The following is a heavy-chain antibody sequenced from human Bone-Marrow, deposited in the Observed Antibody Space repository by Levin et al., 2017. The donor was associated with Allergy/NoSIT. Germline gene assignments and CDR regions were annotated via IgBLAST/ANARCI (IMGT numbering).Heavy chain of an antibody. CDR3: AREGVWSPYGLDV. CDR2: ISSTSVYM. Sequence: KAGGSLRLSCAASGFNFISYSMNWVRQAPGKGLEWVSSISSTSVYMYYADSLEGRFTISRDNAKNSLYLQMHSLRVEDSAVYYCAREGVWSPYGLDVWGRGTTVTVSS. J-gene: IGHJ6*02. D-gene: IGHD2-21*01. CDR1: GFNFISYS. V-gene: IGHV3-21*01.